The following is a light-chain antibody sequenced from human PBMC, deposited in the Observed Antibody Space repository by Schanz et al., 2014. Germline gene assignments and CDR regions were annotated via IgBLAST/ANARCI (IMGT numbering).Light chain of an antibody. J-gene: IGLJ2*01. CDR2: EVN. CDR3: SSYAGSNTYVL. Sequence: QSALTQPPSASGSPGQSVTISCTGTSSDVGGYNYVSWYQQHPGKAPKLMIYEVNKRPSGVPDRFSGSKSGNTASLTVSGLQAEDEADYYCSSYAGSNTYVLFGGGTKLTV. V-gene: IGLV2-8*01. CDR1: SSDVGGYNY.